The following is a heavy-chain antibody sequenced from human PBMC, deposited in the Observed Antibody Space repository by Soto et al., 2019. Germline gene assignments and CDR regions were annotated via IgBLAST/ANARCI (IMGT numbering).Heavy chain of an antibody. CDR3: AKDLGDYEDYYYYYGMDV. CDR1: GFTFSSYG. CDR2: ISYDGSNK. V-gene: IGHV3-30*18. D-gene: IGHD4-17*01. Sequence: QVQLVESGGGVVQPGRSLRLSCAASGFTFSSYGMHWVRQAPGKGLEWVAVISYDGSNKYYADSVKGRFTISRDNSKNTLYLQMNSLSAEDTAVYYCAKDLGDYEDYYYYYGMDVWGQGTTVTVSS. J-gene: IGHJ6*02.